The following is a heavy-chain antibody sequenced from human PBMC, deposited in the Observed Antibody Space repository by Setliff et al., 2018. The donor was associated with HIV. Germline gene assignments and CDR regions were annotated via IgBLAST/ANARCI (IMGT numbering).Heavy chain of an antibody. Sequence: SETLSLTCGVSGYSMSSGYYWGWIRQPPGKGLEWIGNVYHTGSTYYNPSLKSRVTISVDTSKNQFSLKLSSVIAADSAVYYCARHAAGPDGPFDYWGQGTLVTVSS. V-gene: IGHV4-38-2*01. CDR1: GYSMSSGYY. CDR3: ARHAAGPDGPFDY. CDR2: VYHTGST. J-gene: IGHJ4*02. D-gene: IGHD2-2*01.